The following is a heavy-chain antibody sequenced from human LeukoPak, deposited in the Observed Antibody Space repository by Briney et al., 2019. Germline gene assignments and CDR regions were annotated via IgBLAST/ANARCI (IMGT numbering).Heavy chain of an antibody. Sequence: GGSLRLSCAASGFTFSSYSMNWVRQAPGKGLEWVSSISSSSSYIYYVDSVKGRFTISRDNAKNSLYLQMNSLRAEDTAVYYCARGGQLGGFDYWGQGTLVTVSS. V-gene: IGHV3-21*01. J-gene: IGHJ4*02. CDR2: ISSSSSYI. CDR1: GFTFSSYS. CDR3: ARGGQLGGFDY. D-gene: IGHD3-10*01.